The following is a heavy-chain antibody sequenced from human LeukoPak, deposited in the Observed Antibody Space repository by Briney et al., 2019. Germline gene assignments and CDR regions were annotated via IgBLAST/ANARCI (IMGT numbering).Heavy chain of an antibody. CDR3: AAYFSGYARFQY. Sequence: KPSETLSLTCTVSGGSISSNSYYWGWIRQPPGKGLEWIGSIYYSGITYYNPSLKSRVTISVDTSKNQFSLKLSSVTAADTAVYYCAAYFSGYARFQYWGQGNLVTVSS. CDR2: IYYSGIT. D-gene: IGHD5-12*01. V-gene: IGHV4-39*01. CDR1: GGSISSNSYY. J-gene: IGHJ4*02.